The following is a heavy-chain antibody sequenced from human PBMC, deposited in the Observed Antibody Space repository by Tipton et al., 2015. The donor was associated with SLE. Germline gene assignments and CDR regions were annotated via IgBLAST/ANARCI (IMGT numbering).Heavy chain of an antibody. V-gene: IGHV4-4*09. CDR1: GGSISSHY. CDR3: ASTYSSGWYGNFDY. D-gene: IGHD6-19*01. J-gene: IGHJ4*02. CDR2: IYTSGST. Sequence: TLSLTCTVSGGSISSHYWSWIRQPPGKGLEWIGYIYTSGSTNYNPPLKSRVTISVDTSKNQFSLKLSSVTAADTAVYYCASTYSSGWYGNFDYWGQGTLVTVSS.